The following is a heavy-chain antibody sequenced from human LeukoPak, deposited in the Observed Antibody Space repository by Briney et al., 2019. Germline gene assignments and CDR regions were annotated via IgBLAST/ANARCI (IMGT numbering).Heavy chain of an antibody. J-gene: IGHJ4*02. CDR2: ISNGGGST. V-gene: IGHV3-23*01. D-gene: IGHD1-26*01. CDR3: AKDFTAGGNYWFDY. CDR1: GFTFSNYA. Sequence: GGSLRLFCAASGFTFSNYAMSWVRQAPGKGLEWVSGISNGGGSTYYIDSVKGRFTISRDNSNNTLYLQMNSLRAEDTAVYYCAKDFTAGGNYWFDYWGQGTLLTVSS.